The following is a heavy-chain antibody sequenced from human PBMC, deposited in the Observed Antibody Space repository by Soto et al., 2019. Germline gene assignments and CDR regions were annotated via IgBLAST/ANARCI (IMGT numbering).Heavy chain of an antibody. CDR2: IYYSGST. J-gene: IGHJ5*02. CDR3: ARQASDGLVLTTRFNWFDP. Sequence: SETLSLTCTVSGGSISSYYWSWIRQPPGKGLEWIGYIYYSGSTNYNPSLKSRVTISVDTSKNQFSLKLSSVTAADTAVYYCARQASDGLVLTTRFNWFDPWGQGTLVTVSS. D-gene: IGHD4-4*01. V-gene: IGHV4-59*08. CDR1: GGSISSYY.